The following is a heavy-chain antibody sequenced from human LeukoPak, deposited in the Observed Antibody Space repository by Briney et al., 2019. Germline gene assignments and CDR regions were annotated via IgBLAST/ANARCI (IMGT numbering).Heavy chain of an antibody. CDR2: IYPGDSDT. CDR3: ARHQIVGATRSPFDY. CDR1: GYSFTTYW. V-gene: IGHV5-51*01. Sequence: GESLKISCKGAGYSFTTYWIGWVRQMPGKGLEWMGIIYPGDSDTRYSPSFQGQVTISADKSISTAYLQWSSLKASDTAMYCCARHQIVGATRSPFDYWGQGTLVTVSS. D-gene: IGHD1-26*01. J-gene: IGHJ4*02.